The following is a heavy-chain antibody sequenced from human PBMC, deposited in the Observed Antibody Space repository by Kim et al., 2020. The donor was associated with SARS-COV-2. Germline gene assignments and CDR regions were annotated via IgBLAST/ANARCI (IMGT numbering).Heavy chain of an antibody. CDR2: INTNTGNP. V-gene: IGHV7-4-1*02. Sequence: ASVKVSCKASGYTFTSYAMNWVRQAPGQGLEWMGWINTNTGNPTYAQGFTGRFVFSLDTSVSTAYLQISSLEAEDTAVYYCARPGAPGIAPAGTWFDPWGQGTLVTVYS. J-gene: IGHJ5*02. CDR1: GYTFTSYA. CDR3: ARPGAPGIAPAGTWFDP. D-gene: IGHD6-13*01.